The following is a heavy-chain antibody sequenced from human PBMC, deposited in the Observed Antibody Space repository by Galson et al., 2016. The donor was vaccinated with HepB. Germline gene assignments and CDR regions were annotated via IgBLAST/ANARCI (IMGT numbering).Heavy chain of an antibody. CDR3: ARGGYLATTTIVVPSGYYFET. V-gene: IGHV1-8*02. CDR1: GYSFINYE. Sequence: SVKVSCKASGYSFINYEINWVRQAPGQGLEWMGWFNPNTNDSDSAEKFRTRVTMTGGTSTTTAYMELTSLVSEDTAVYFCARGGYLATTTIVVPSGYYFETWGQGTLVLVSS. D-gene: IGHD2-21*01. CDR2: FNPNTNDS. J-gene: IGHJ4*02.